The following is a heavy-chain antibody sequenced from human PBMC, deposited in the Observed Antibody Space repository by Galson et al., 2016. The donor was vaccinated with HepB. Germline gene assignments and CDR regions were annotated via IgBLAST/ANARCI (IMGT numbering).Heavy chain of an antibody. CDR3: ATFSLLQPWNY. Sequence: SLRLSCAASGFTFKNYGMNWVRQAPGKGLEWVSRINNDGGSTCYADSVKGRFTTSRDNAKNTLYLQMNSLKAEDTAVYYCATFSLLQPWNYWGQGTLVTVSS. D-gene: IGHD1-1*01. V-gene: IGHV3-74*01. J-gene: IGHJ4*02. CDR1: GFTFKNYG. CDR2: INNDGGST.